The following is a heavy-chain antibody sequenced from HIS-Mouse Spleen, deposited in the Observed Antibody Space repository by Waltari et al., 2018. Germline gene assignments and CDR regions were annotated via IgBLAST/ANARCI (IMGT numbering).Heavy chain of an antibody. D-gene: IGHD6-13*01. Sequence: QLQLQESGPGLVKPSETLSLTCTVSGGSISSSSYYWGWIRQPPGKGLGWIGSIYYSGNTYYTPSLKSRVTISVDTSKNQFSLKLSSVTAADTAVYYCAREIPYSSSWYDWYFDLWRRGTLVTVSS. CDR2: IYYSGNT. CDR1: GGSISSSSYY. CDR3: AREIPYSSSWYDWYFDL. J-gene: IGHJ2*01. V-gene: IGHV4-39*07.